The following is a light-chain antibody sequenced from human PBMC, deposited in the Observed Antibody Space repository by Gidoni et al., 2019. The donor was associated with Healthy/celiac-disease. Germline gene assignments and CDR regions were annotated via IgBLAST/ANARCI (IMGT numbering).Light chain of an antibody. V-gene: IGKV3-11*01. Sequence: EIVLTQSPATLSLSPGERATLSCRASQSVSSYLAWYQQKPGQAPRLLIYDASNRATGIPARFSGSGSGTDFTLTISSLEPEDFAVYYCQQRRNWPRLTFXGXTKVEIK. CDR3: QQRRNWPRLT. J-gene: IGKJ4*01. CDR2: DAS. CDR1: QSVSSY.